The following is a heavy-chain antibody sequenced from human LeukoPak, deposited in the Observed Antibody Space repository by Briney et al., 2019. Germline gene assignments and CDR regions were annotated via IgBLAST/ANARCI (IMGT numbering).Heavy chain of an antibody. CDR3: ARHRSSWLIDY. D-gene: IGHD6-6*01. CDR2: ISDSGGNT. J-gene: IGHJ4*02. CDR1: GFTFNPYA. V-gene: IGHV3-23*01. Sequence: GGSLRISCGASGFTFNPYAMSWVRQAPLSMLQWVSGISDSGGNTYYADSVRGRFTISRDNSKNTLYLQMNSLRAEDTAVYYCARHRSSWLIDYWGQGTLVTVSS.